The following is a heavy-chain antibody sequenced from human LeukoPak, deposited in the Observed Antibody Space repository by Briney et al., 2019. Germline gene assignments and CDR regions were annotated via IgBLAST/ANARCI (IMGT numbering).Heavy chain of an antibody. Sequence: GGSLRLSCAASGFTVSGNYMSWVRQAPGKGLEWVSVIYSGGSTYYADSVKGRFTISRDNSKNTLYLQMNSLRAEDTAVYYCARDYYDSSGDRFDYWGQGTLVTVSS. J-gene: IGHJ4*02. D-gene: IGHD3-22*01. CDR3: ARDYYDSSGDRFDY. CDR1: GFTVSGNY. CDR2: IYSGGST. V-gene: IGHV3-66*01.